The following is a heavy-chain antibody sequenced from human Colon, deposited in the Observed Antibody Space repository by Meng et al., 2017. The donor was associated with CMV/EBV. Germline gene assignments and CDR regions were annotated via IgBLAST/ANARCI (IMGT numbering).Heavy chain of an antibody. Sequence: GESLKISCAASGFTLRNYWMSWVRQAPGKGPEWVANIKQDGSEKYYVDSVKGRFTISRDDAQNSLYLQMNSLRAEDTAVYYCASTGPLYGLYFCYWGQGTLVTVSS. D-gene: IGHD2-8*01. CDR3: ASTGPLYGLYFCY. J-gene: IGHJ4*02. CDR2: IKQDGSEK. CDR1: GFTLRNYW. V-gene: IGHV3-7*01.